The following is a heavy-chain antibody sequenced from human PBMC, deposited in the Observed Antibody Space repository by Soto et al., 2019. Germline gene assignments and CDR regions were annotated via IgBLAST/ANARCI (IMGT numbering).Heavy chain of an antibody. CDR1: GFTFSSYA. Sequence: GGSLRLSCAASGFTFSSYAMSWVRQAPGKGLEWVSAISGSGGSTYYADSVKGRFTISRDNSKNTLYLQMNSLRAEDTAVYYCAKVSGWQWLAPYYFDYWGQGTLVTVSS. J-gene: IGHJ4*02. V-gene: IGHV3-23*01. CDR3: AKVSGWQWLAPYYFDY. D-gene: IGHD6-19*01. CDR2: ISGSGGST.